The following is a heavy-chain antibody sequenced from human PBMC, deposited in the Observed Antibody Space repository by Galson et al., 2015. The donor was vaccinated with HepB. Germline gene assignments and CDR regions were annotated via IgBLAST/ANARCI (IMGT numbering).Heavy chain of an antibody. D-gene: IGHD2-21*02. V-gene: IGHV3-7*03. CDR2: IKPAGSEK. CDR1: GFTFSNYW. CDR3: ARDANRGGDLDY. Sequence: SLRLSCAASGFTFSNYWMSWVRQAPGKGLERVAHIKPAGSEKYYLDSVKGRFTISRDNAKNLLYLQMSSLRADDTAVYYCARDANRGGDLDYWGQGTSVTVSS. J-gene: IGHJ4*02.